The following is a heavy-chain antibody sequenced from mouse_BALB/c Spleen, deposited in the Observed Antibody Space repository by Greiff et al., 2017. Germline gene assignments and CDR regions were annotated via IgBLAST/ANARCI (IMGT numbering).Heavy chain of an antibody. Sequence: EVQLQESGGGLVQPGGSLKLSCAASGFTFSSYTMSWVRQTPEKRLEWVAYISNGGGSTYYPDTVKGRFTISRDNAKNTLYLQMSSLKSEDTAMYYCARRPGGYFDYWGQGTTLTVSS. CDR2: ISNGGGST. CDR3: ARRPGGYFDY. V-gene: IGHV5-12-2*01. J-gene: IGHJ2*01. CDR1: GFTFSSYT.